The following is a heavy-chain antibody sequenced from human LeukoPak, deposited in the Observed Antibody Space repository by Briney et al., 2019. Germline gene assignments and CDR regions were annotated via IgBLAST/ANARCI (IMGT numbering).Heavy chain of an antibody. D-gene: IGHD3-9*01. J-gene: IGHJ4*02. CDR1: GGSISRSNW. V-gene: IGHV4-4*02. Sequence: SGTLSLTCTVSGGSISRSNWWSWVRQPPGKGLEWIGEIHDTGSTNYNPPLKSRVTMSLDKSKNQFSLNLNSVTAADTAVYYCATYYDILSGYTFDYWGQGTLVTVSS. CDR3: ATYYDILSGYTFDY. CDR2: IHDTGST.